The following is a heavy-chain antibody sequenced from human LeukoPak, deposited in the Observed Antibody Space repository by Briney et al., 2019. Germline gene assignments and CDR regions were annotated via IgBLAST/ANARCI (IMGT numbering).Heavy chain of an antibody. CDR3: ARQGPWYYDSSGYYYFHLSLXXDY. Sequence: SETLSLTCAVYGGSFSGYYWSWIRQPPGKGLEWIGEINHSGSTNYNPSLKSRVTISVDTSKNQFSLKLSSVTAADAAVYYCARQGPWYYDSSGYYYFHLSLXXDYXXXGTXVTVSS. J-gene: IGHJ4*02. D-gene: IGHD3-22*01. V-gene: IGHV4-34*01. CDR2: INHSGST. CDR1: GGSFSGYY.